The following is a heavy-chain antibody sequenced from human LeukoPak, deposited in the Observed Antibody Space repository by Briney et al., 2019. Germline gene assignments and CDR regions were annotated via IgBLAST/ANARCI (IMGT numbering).Heavy chain of an antibody. CDR1: GGSISSGSYY. CDR2: IYTSGST. CDR3: ARVAAGGYDYSDY. Sequence: PSQTLSLTCTVSGGSISSGSYYWSWIRQPAGKGLEWIGRIYTSGSTNYNPSLKSRVTMSVDTSKNQFSLKLSSVTAADTAVYYCARVAAGGYDYSDYWGQGTLVTVSS. D-gene: IGHD5-12*01. J-gene: IGHJ4*02. V-gene: IGHV4-61*02.